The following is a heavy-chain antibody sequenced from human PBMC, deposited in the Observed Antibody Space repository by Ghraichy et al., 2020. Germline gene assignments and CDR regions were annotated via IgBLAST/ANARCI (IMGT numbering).Heavy chain of an antibody. CDR2: IYHSGST. CDR1: GGSISSSNW. CDR3: ARDWVAAAVLGAFDI. Sequence: SETLSLTCAVSGGSISSSNWWSWVRQPPGKGLEWIGEIYHSGSTNYNPSLKSRVTISVDKSKNQFSLKLSSVTAADTAVYYCARDWVAAAVLGAFDIWGQGTMVTVSS. D-gene: IGHD6-13*01. J-gene: IGHJ3*02. V-gene: IGHV4-4*02.